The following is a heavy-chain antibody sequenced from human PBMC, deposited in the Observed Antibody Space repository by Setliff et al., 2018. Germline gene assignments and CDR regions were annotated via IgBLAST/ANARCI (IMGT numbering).Heavy chain of an antibody. CDR1: GFTFTSDW. CDR3: ARGDVQMATPFEY. CDR2: IKQDGSEK. J-gene: IGHJ4*02. Sequence: TGGSLRLSCEASGFTFTSDWMSWVRQAPGKGLEWVANIKQDGSEKYYVDSVKGRFAISRDNAKNSLYLQMNSLRAEDTAMYYCARGDVQMATPFEYWGQGTLVTVSS. V-gene: IGHV3-7*04. D-gene: IGHD5-12*01.